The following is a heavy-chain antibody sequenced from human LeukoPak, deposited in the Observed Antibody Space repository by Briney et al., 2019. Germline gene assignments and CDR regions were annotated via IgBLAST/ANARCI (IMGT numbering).Heavy chain of an antibody. CDR1: GFTVSNNF. CDR2: IYSGGST. J-gene: IGHJ5*02. V-gene: IGHV3-53*01. Sequence: GGSLRLSCAASGFTVSNNFMNWVRQAPGKGLEWVSLIYSGGSTYYADSVKGRFTISRDNAKNTLYLQMNSLRAEDTAMYYCAGDEGVVIARGYDWLDPWGQGTLVTVSS. D-gene: IGHD2-21*01. CDR3: AGDEGVVIARGYDWLDP.